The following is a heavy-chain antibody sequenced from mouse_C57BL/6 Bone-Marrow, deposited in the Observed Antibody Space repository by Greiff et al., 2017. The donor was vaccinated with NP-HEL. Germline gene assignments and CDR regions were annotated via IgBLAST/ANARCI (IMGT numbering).Heavy chain of an antibody. CDR1: GFSFNTYA. J-gene: IGHJ4*01. CDR3: VRLSGTEDAMDY. CDR2: IRSKSNNYAT. D-gene: IGHD4-1*01. V-gene: IGHV10-1*01. Sequence: EVQLVESGGGLVQPKGSLKLSCAASGFSFNTYAMNWVRQAPGKGLEWVARIRSKSNNYATYYADSVKDRFTISRDDSESMLYLQMNNLKTEDTAMYYCVRLSGTEDAMDYWGQGTSVTVSS.